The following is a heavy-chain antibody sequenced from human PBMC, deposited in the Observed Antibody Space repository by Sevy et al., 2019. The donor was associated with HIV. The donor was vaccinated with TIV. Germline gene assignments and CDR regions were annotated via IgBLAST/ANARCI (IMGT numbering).Heavy chain of an antibody. D-gene: IGHD3-10*01. CDR2: IGIAGDT. J-gene: IGHJ5*02. V-gene: IGHV3-13*01. CDR1: GFTFSSYD. CDR3: VRGNNLGELGYWFDP. Sequence: GGSLRLSCAASGFTFSSYDMHWVRQVTGQGLEWVSGIGIAGDTYYPGSVKGGFTICRENARNSLDLQMNSLRAGDTAVYYCVRGNNLGELGYWFDPWGQGTLVTVSS.